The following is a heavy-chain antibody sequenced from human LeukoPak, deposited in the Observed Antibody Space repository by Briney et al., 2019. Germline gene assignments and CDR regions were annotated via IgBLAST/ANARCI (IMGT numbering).Heavy chain of an antibody. CDR3: ARDQDYYGSGSFDY. J-gene: IGHJ4*02. D-gene: IGHD3-10*01. CDR1: GYTFTGYY. V-gene: IGHV1-2*02. CDR2: INPNSGGT. Sequence: VASVKVSCKASGYTFTGYYMHWVRQAPGQGLEWVGWINPNSGGTNYAQKFQGRVTMTRDTSISTAYMELSRLRSDDTAVYYCARDQDYYGSGSFDYWGQGTLVTVSS.